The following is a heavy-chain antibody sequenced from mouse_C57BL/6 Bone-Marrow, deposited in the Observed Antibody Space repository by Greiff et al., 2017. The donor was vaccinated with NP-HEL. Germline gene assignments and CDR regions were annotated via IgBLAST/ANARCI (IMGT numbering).Heavy chain of an antibody. CDR3: ARGDTTVVLDY. D-gene: IGHD1-1*01. Sequence: QVQLQQSGAELVRPGASVKLSCKASGYTFTDYYINWVKQRPGQGLEWIARIYPGSGNTYYNEKFKGKATLTAEKSSSTAYMQLSSLTSEDSAVYFCARGDTTVVLDYWGQGTTLTVSS. V-gene: IGHV1-76*01. CDR1: GYTFTDYY. J-gene: IGHJ2*01. CDR2: IYPGSGNT.